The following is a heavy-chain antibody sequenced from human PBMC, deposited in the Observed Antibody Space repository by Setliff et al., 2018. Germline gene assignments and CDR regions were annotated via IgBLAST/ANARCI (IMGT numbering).Heavy chain of an antibody. CDR2: INPSGGST. V-gene: IGHV1-46*01. CDR1: GYTFTSYY. CDR3: AREVYDILTGYSYWYFDL. Sequence: ASVKVSCKASGYTFTSYYMHWVRQAPGQGLEWMGIINPSGGSTSDAQKFQGRVTVTRDTSASTVFMELRTLSSEDTAVYYCAREVYDILTGYSYWYFDLWGRGTLVTVSS. J-gene: IGHJ2*01. D-gene: IGHD3-9*01.